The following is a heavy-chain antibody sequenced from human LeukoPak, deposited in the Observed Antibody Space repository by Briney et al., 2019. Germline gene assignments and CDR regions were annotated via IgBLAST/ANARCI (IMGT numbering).Heavy chain of an antibody. V-gene: IGHV4-38-2*02. Sequence: KPSETLSLTCTVSGYSISSGYYWGWIRQPPGKGLEWIGSIYHSGSTYYNPSLKSRVTISVDTSKNQFSLRLSSVTAADTAVYYCARDFYGSGSYYNSYYYYYMDVWGKGTTVTISS. CDR1: GYSISSGYY. J-gene: IGHJ6*03. CDR3: ARDFYGSGSYYNSYYYYYMDV. D-gene: IGHD3-10*01. CDR2: IYHSGST.